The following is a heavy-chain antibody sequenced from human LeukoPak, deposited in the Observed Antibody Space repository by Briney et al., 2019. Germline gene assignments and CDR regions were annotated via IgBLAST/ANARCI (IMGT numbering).Heavy chain of an antibody. D-gene: IGHD2-15*01. CDR3: ARVGCSGGSCYWRWFDP. CDR1: GGTFSSYA. CDR2: IIPIFGTA. Sequence: SVKVSCKASGGTFSSYAISWVRQAPGQGLEWMGGIIPIFGTANYAQKFQGRVTITADKSTSTAYMELSSLRSEDTAVYYCARVGCSGGSCYWRWFDPWGQGTLVTVSS. J-gene: IGHJ5*02. V-gene: IGHV1-69*06.